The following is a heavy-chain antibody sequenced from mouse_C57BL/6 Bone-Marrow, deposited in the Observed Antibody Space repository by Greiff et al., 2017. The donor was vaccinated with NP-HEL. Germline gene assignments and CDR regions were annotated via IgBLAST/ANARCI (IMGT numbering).Heavy chain of an antibody. J-gene: IGHJ4*01. CDR1: GYTFTDYY. CDR3: ARDWDEDY. CDR2: IGPGSGST. Sequence: QVTLKESGAELVKPGASVKISCKASGYTFTDYYINWVKQRPGQGLEWIGKIGPGSGSTNYNEKFKGKATFTADTSSNTAYMQLSSLTTEDSAIYYCARDWDEDYWGQGTSVTVSS. D-gene: IGHD4-1*01. V-gene: IGHV1-77*01.